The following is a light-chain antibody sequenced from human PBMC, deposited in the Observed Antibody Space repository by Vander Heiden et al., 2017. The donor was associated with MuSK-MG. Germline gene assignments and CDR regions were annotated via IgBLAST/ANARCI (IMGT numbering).Light chain of an antibody. CDR2: GKN. Sequence: SSELTQDPAVSVALGQTVRIPCQGDSLRSYYASRYQQKPGQAPVLVIYGKNNRPSGIPDRFSGSSSGNTASLTITGAQAEDEADYYCNSRDSSGNPSFGGGTKLTVL. J-gene: IGLJ2*01. CDR3: NSRDSSGNPS. CDR1: SLRSYY. V-gene: IGLV3-19*01.